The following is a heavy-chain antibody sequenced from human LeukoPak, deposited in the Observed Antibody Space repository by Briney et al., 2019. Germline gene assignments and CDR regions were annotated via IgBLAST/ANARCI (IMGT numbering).Heavy chain of an antibody. D-gene: IGHD3-22*01. Sequence: PSETLSLTCSVSGDSLNYNYWSWIRQPAGKGLQWIGRIYSSGDTNNSPSLRSRITMSIDTSKNQFSLKLSSVTAADTAVYYCARGLTYYYDNGGFYVFFDYWGQGLLVTVSS. J-gene: IGHJ4*02. V-gene: IGHV4-4*07. CDR1: GDSLNYNY. CDR3: ARGLTYYYDNGGFYVFFDY. CDR2: IYSSGDT.